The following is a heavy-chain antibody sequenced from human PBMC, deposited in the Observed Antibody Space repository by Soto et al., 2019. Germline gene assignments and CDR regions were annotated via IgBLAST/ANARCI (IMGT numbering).Heavy chain of an antibody. J-gene: IGHJ3*02. V-gene: IGHV1-18*04. Sequence: ASLKVSCKASGYTFTSYGISWVRQAPGQGLEWMGWISASNGNTNYAQKLQGRGTMTTDTPTSTAYMEMRSLRSDDTAVYYCARAHYYDCSGLRRNKMNDAFDIWGQGTMVTVSS. D-gene: IGHD3-22*01. CDR3: ARAHYYDCSGLRRNKMNDAFDI. CDR1: GYTFTSYG. CDR2: ISASNGNT.